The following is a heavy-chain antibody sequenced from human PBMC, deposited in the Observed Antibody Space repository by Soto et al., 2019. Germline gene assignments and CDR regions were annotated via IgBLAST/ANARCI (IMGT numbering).Heavy chain of an antibody. CDR3: ARDLSPYSDYYDESSSETWFDP. CDR2: VSKSGSII. CDR1: GFTFSSYA. V-gene: IGHV3-48*04. D-gene: IGHD3-22*01. Sequence: GGSLRLSCAASGFTFSSYAMHWVRQPPGKGLEWVSYVSKSGSIIHYADSVKGRFTISRDNAKNSLYLQMNSLRAEDTALYYCARDLSPYSDYYDESSSETWFDPWRQGTLVTVSS. J-gene: IGHJ5*02.